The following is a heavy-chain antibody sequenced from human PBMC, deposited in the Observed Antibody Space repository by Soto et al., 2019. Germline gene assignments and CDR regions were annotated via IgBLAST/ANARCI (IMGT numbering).Heavy chain of an antibody. CDR3: ARTVVVVHDAFDI. J-gene: IGHJ3*02. CDR1: GGSISRSNW. V-gene: IGHV4-4*02. Sequence: ETLSLTCALSGGSISRSNWWXWVRQPPGKGLEWIGEIYHSGSTNYNPSLKSRVTISVDKSKNQFSLKLSSVTAADTAVYYCARTVVVVHDAFDIWGQGTMVTVSS. D-gene: IGHD3-22*01. CDR2: IYHSGST.